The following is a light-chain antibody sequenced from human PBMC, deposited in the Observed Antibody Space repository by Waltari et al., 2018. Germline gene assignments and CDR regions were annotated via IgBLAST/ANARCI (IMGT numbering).Light chain of an antibody. J-gene: IGKJ4*01. CDR1: QSLLHSNGYNY. CDR3: MQALQTRLT. CDR2: LGS. V-gene: IGKV2-28*01. Sequence: DIVMTQSPLSLPVTPGEPASISCRSSQSLLHSNGYNYLDWYLQKPGQSPQLLIYLGSNRDSGVPDRFSGSGSGTGFTLKISRVEAEDVGVYYCMQALQTRLTFGGGTKVEIK.